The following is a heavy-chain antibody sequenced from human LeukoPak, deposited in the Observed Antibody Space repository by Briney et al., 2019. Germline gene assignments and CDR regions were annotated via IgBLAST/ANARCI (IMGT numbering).Heavy chain of an antibody. J-gene: IGHJ5*02. CDR2: IIPIFGTA. CDR3: ARAGGYCSGGSCYWFDP. Sequence: ASVKVSCKASGGTCSSYAISWVRQAPGQGLEWMGGIIPIFGTANYAQKFQGRVTITTDESTSTAYMELSSLRSEDTAVYYCARAGGYCSGGSCYWFDPWGQGTLVTVSS. CDR1: GGTCSSYA. D-gene: IGHD2-15*01. V-gene: IGHV1-69*05.